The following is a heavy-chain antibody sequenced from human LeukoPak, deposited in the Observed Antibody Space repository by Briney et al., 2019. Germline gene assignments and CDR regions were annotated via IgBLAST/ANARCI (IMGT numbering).Heavy chain of an antibody. J-gene: IGHJ4*02. CDR1: GYTFTTYY. V-gene: IGHV1-46*01. Sequence: ASVKVSCKASGYTFTTYYMHWVRQAPGQGPEWMAIINPSGGTASYAQRFQGRVTMTRDTSTSTVYMELSRLTSEDTAVYFCAREGISPFHLDYWGQGTLVTVSS. D-gene: IGHD2-15*01. CDR2: INPSGGTA. CDR3: AREGISPFHLDY.